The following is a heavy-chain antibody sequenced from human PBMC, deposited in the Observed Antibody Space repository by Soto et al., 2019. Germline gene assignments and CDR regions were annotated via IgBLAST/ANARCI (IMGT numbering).Heavy chain of an antibody. D-gene: IGHD6-19*01. CDR3: VRDQGIPVTA. V-gene: IGHV3-53*01. Sequence: EVQVVESGGGLIQPGGSLRLSCAASGFSVSSNYMSWVRQAPGKGLEWVSVIFIGGGTYYADSVKGRFTISRDNSKNTLYLQMNSLRAEDTAVYYCVRDQGIPVTAWGQGTLFTVSS. CDR1: GFSVSSNY. CDR2: IFIGGGT. J-gene: IGHJ4*02.